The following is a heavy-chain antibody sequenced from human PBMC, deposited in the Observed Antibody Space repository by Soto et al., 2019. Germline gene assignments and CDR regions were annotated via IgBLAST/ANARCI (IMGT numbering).Heavy chain of an antibody. V-gene: IGHV4-4*07. J-gene: IGHJ6*02. Sequence: PSETLSLTCTVCGGSITSYYWSWIRQPAGKGLEWIGRLYNTESPNYNPSLKSRVSMSVDTSKNQFSLKLSSVTAADTAVYYCARDMRVFGGMDVWGQGTTVTVSS. D-gene: IGHD3-3*01. CDR3: ARDMRVFGGMDV. CDR1: GGSITSYY. CDR2: LYNTESP.